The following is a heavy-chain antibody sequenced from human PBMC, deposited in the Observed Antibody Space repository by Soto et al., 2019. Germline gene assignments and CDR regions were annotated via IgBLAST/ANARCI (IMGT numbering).Heavy chain of an antibody. V-gene: IGHV1-69*02. CDR1: GGTFSRYS. Sequence: SVKVSCKASGGTFSRYSITWVRQAPGHGLEWIGRIIPIFGIPTYAQKFQGRVTFTADESTSTAYMELSSLRSDDTAMYYCARPGYSSSSHYYYGMDVWGQGTTVTVSS. CDR3: ARPGYSSSSHYYYGMDV. D-gene: IGHD6-6*01. CDR2: IIPIFGIP. J-gene: IGHJ6*02.